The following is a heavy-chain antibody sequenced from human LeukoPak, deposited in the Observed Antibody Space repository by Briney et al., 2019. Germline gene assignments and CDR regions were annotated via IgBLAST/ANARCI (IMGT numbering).Heavy chain of an antibody. CDR2: IYPGDSDT. D-gene: IGHD3-22*01. CDR3: AGQDYYYDSSGYFRLFDY. V-gene: IGHV5-51*01. CDR1: GYSFTSYW. J-gene: IGHJ4*02. Sequence: GESLKISCKGSGYSFTSYWIGWVRQMPGKGLEWMGIIYPGDSDTRYSPSFQGQVTISADKSISTAYLQWSSLKASDTAMYYCAGQDYYYDSSGYFRLFDYWGQGTLVTVSS.